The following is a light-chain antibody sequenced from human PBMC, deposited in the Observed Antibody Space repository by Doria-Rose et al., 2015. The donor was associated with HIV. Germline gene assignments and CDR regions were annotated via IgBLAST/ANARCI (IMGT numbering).Light chain of an antibody. CDR3: QQYYDTPS. V-gene: IGKV4-1*01. Sequence: TQSPESLGMSLGERATLNCKSNQSLLYTSKNYLAWYQQKPGQPPKLLIHWASTRQSGVPARFSGSGSRTDFTLTISSLEAEDVAVYYCQQYYDTPSFGPGTTVDIK. J-gene: IGKJ3*01. CDR2: WAS. CDR1: QSLLYTSKNY.